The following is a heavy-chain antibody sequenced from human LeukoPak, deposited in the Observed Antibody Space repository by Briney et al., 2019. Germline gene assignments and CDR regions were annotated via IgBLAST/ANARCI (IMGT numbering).Heavy chain of an antibody. CDR1: GFTFSSYG. D-gene: IGHD3-22*01. Sequence: PGGSLRLSCAASGFTFSSYGMHWVRQAPGKGPEWVAVVSYDGSNKYYADSVKGRFTISRDNSKNTLYLQMSSLRSEDTAVYYCARGIVGARYYYDRSGYYMYYFDYWGQGTLVTVSS. V-gene: IGHV3-30*03. CDR3: ARGIVGARYYYDRSGYYMYYFDY. CDR2: VSYDGSNK. J-gene: IGHJ4*02.